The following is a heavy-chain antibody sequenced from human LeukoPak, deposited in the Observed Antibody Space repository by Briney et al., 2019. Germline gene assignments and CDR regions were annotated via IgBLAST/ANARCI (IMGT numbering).Heavy chain of an antibody. J-gene: IGHJ4*02. CDR2: IYYSGST. CDR3: ARAAYSGSYHSDY. CDR1: GGSVNSGSYY. D-gene: IGHD1-26*01. V-gene: IGHV4-61*01. Sequence: SETLSLTRTVSGGSVNSGSYYWNWLRQPPGTGLEWIGYIYYSGSTNYNPSLKSRVTISVDTSKNQFSLKLSSVTAADTAVYYCARAAYSGSYHSDYWGQGTLVTVSS.